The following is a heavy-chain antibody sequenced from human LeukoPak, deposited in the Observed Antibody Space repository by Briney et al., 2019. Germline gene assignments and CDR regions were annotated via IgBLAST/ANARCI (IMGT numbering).Heavy chain of an antibody. CDR2: IGGSGGST. V-gene: IGHV3-23*01. J-gene: IGHJ4*02. CDR1: GFTFRSYA. D-gene: IGHD3-10*01. CDR3: ANDYRSGSFHDF. Sequence: GGSLRLSCAASGFTFRSYAMSWVRQAPGKGLEWVSGIGGSGGSTYYADSAKGRFTISRDNSKNALYLQMNTLRAEDTAVYYCANDYRSGSFHDFWGQGTLVTVSS.